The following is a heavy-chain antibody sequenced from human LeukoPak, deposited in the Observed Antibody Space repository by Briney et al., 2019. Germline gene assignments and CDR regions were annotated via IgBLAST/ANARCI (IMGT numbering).Heavy chain of an antibody. CDR3: ARDSGSYSFFDY. Sequence: PSETLSLTCAVYGGSFSGYYWSWIRQPPGKGLEWIGEINHSGSTNYNPSLKSRVTMSVDTSKNQVSLKLYSVTAADTAMYYCARDSGSYSFFDYWGQGVLVTVSS. CDR2: INHSGST. CDR1: GGSFSGYY. D-gene: IGHD1-26*01. V-gene: IGHV4-34*01. J-gene: IGHJ4*02.